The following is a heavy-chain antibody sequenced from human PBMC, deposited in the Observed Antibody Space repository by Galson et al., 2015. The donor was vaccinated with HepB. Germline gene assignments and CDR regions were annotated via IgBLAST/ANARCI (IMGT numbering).Heavy chain of an antibody. J-gene: IGHJ3*02. CDR1: GFTFSSYG. CDR2: ISYDGSNK. V-gene: IGHV3-30*18. Sequence: SLRLSCAASGFTFSSYGMHWVRQAPGKGLEWVAVISYDGSNKYYADSVKGRFTISRDNSKNTLYLQMNSLRAEDTAVYYCAKADPYGEGAFDIWGQGTMVTVSS. CDR3: AKADPYGEGAFDI. D-gene: IGHD4-17*01.